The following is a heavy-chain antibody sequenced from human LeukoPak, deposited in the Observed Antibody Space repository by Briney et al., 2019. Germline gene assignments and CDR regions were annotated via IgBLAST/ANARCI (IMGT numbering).Heavy chain of an antibody. CDR3: ARMFRSSWYINWFDP. V-gene: IGHV4-38-2*02. D-gene: IGHD6-13*01. J-gene: IGHJ5*02. Sequence: SETLSLTCTVSGYSISSGYFWGWIRQPPGKGLEWIGSIYHSGSISYNPSLKSRLTISVDTSKNQFSLKLNFVTAADTAMYYCARMFRSSWYINWFDPWGQGTLVTVSS. CDR2: IYHSGSI. CDR1: GYSISSGYF.